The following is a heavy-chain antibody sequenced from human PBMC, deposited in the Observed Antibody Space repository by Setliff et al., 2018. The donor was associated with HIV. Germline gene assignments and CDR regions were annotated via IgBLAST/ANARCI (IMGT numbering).Heavy chain of an antibody. V-gene: IGHV1-2*02. J-gene: IGHJ4*02. Sequence: ASVKVSCKSSGYTFTAHHIHWVPQAPGQGPEWMGWIIPKSGETSYAEKFRGRVTMTRDTSLSTAYMELSWLTSDDTAVYYCARVVDRDYDFWSAYEYWGQGTMVTVSS. CDR3: ARVVDRDYDFWSAYEY. CDR2: IIPKSGET. CDR1: GYTFTAHH. D-gene: IGHD3-3*01.